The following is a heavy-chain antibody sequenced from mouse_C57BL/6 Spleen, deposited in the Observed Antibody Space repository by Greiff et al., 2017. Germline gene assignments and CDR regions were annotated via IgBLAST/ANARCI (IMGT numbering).Heavy chain of an antibody. CDR1: GYTFTSYW. CDR3: ARRIYYEYGWYFDV. CDR2: IHPNSGST. Sequence: QVQLQQPGAELVKPGASVKLSCKASGYTFTSYWMHWVKQRPGQGLEWIGMIHPNSGSTNYNEKFKSKATLTVDKASSTAYMQHSSLTSEESAVYDGARRIYYEYGWYFDVWGTGTTVTVSS. D-gene: IGHD2-4*01. J-gene: IGHJ1*03. V-gene: IGHV1-64*01.